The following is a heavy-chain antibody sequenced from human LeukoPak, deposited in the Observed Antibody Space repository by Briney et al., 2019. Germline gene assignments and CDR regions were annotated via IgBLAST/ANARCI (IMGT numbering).Heavy chain of an antibody. J-gene: IGHJ5*02. Sequence: NASETLSLTCAVYGGSFSGYYWSWIRQPPGKGLEWIGEINHSGSTNYNPSLKSRATISVDTSKNQFSLKLSSVTAADTAVYYCARGIAAAGHPSGYNWFDPWGQGTLVTVSS. CDR1: GGSFSGYY. CDR3: ARGIAAAGHPSGYNWFDP. V-gene: IGHV4-34*01. D-gene: IGHD6-13*01. CDR2: INHSGST.